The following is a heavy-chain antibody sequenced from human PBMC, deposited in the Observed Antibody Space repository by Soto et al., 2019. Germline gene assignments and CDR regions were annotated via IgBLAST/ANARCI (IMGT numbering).Heavy chain of an antibody. J-gene: IGHJ6*01. CDR1: WYTVSSYS. D-gene: IGHD1-26*01. CDR3: HRGSYRGSYYGYYFGLVV. V-gene: IGHV1-3*01. Sequence: CKASWYTVSSYSMNWPLQAPEQSREWMGWINACNDNTKYSHKFPGRVTMTRGTSASTAYMELSSARPEDAAVYYCHRGSYRGSYYGYYFGLVVGGQGTSVTVSS. CDR2: INACNDNT.